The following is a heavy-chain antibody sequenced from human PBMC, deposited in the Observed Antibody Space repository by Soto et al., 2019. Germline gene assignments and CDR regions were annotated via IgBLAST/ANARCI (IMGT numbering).Heavy chain of an antibody. J-gene: IGHJ4*02. CDR2: IIPMFGTT. CDR3: AREIRDGDFSAALLD. Sequence: QVELVQPGAEVKKPGSSVKVSCKASGDTVSKFLINWVRQAPGQGPEWMGGIIPMFGTTNYARKLRGRVTITADESTTTAYLELSSLQTDDTAVYYSAREIRDGDFSAALLDWGQGTLVTVSS. CDR1: GDTVSKFL. V-gene: IGHV1-69*01. D-gene: IGHD2-15*01.